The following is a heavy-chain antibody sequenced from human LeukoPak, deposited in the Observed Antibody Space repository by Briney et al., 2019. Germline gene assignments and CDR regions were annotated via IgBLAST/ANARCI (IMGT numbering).Heavy chain of an antibody. Sequence: SETLSLTCTVSGVSVTTYYWSWIRQPAGKGLEWIGRIYTGGSTNYNPSLKSRVTMSVDTSKNQFSLKLSSVTAADTAVYYCAREWELLPVYWGQGTLVTVSS. CDR3: AREWELLPVY. CDR1: GVSVTTYY. D-gene: IGHD1-26*01. J-gene: IGHJ4*02. CDR2: IYTGGST. V-gene: IGHV4-4*07.